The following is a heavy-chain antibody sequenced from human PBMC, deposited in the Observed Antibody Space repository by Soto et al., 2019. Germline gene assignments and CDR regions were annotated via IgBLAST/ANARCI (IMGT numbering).Heavy chain of an antibody. CDR1: GYSFSTYW. V-gene: IGHV5-51*01. Sequence: HGESLKISCKASGYSFSTYWIGWVRQMPGKGLEWMGIIYPGDSDTTYNPSFQGQVTISADRSTSTAYLQWSSLKASDTAKYYCASSGYYGYYLDYWGQGTLVTVPQ. J-gene: IGHJ4*02. D-gene: IGHD3-22*01. CDR2: IYPGDSDT. CDR3: ASSGYYGYYLDY.